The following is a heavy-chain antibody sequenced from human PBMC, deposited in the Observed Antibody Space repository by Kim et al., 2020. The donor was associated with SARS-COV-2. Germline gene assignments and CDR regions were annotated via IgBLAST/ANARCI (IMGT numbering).Heavy chain of an antibody. CDR2: IKSKTDGGTT. CDR1: GFTFSNAW. Sequence: GGSLRLSCAASGFTFSNAWMSWVRQAPGKGLEWVGRIKSKTDGGTTDYAAPVKGRFTISRDDSKNTLYLQMNSLKTEDTAVYYCTTDAEVGATTFDYWGQGTLVTVSS. J-gene: IGHJ4*02. D-gene: IGHD1-26*01. CDR3: TTDAEVGATTFDY. V-gene: IGHV3-15*01.